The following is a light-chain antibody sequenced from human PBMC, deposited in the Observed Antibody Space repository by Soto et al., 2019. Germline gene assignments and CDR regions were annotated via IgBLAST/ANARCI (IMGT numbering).Light chain of an antibody. Sequence: DIVMTQSPVTLSVSPGERATLSCRANETVRRNLAWYQQKPGQAPRLLIHGASTRATGTPARFSGSGSETEFTLTINSLQSEDFAVYYCQQYNDWWTFGQGTKVDI. J-gene: IGKJ1*01. CDR2: GAS. CDR1: ETVRRN. CDR3: QQYNDWWT. V-gene: IGKV3-15*01.